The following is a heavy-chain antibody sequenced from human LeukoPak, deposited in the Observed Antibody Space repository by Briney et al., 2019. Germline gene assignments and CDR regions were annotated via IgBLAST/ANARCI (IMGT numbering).Heavy chain of an antibody. Sequence: SETLSLTCAVYGGSFSGYYWSWIRQPPGKGLEWIGEINHSGSTNYNPSLKSRVTISVDTSKNQFSLKLSSVTAADTAVYYCARRRILDWFDPWGQGTLVTVSS. CDR2: INHSGST. CDR1: GGSFSGYY. V-gene: IGHV4-34*01. CDR3: ARRRILDWFDP. J-gene: IGHJ5*02.